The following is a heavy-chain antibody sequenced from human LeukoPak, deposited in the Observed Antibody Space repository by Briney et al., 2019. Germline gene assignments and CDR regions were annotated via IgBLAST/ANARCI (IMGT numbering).Heavy chain of an antibody. V-gene: IGHV5-51*01. CDR3: ARRAYCGGDCYFFDY. J-gene: IGHJ4*02. Sequence: GESLMISCQGSGYSFSTHWIGWLRQMPGKGLEWMGIIYPGDSDTRYSPSFQGQVTISADKSISTAYLQWSSLKASDTAMYYCARRAYCGGDCYFFDYWGQGTLVTVSS. CDR1: GYSFSTHW. CDR2: IYPGDSDT. D-gene: IGHD2-21*02.